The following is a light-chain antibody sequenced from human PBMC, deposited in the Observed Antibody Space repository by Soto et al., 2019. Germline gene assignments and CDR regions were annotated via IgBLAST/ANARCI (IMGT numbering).Light chain of an antibody. CDR3: QQYGTSLWP. V-gene: IGKV3-20*01. Sequence: EIVLTQSPGTLSLSPGERATRSCRASQSVSSSHLAWYQQKPGQAPRLLIYGASNRATGIPDRFSGSGSGTDFTLTISRLEPEDFAVYYCQQYGTSLWPFGQGTKVEIK. CDR2: GAS. J-gene: IGKJ1*01. CDR1: QSVSSSH.